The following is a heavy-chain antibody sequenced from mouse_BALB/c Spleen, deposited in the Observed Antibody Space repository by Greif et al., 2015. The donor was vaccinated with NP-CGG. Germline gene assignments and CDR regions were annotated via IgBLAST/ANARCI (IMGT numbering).Heavy chain of an antibody. CDR3: ASYGNFDY. D-gene: IGHD2-1*01. Sequence: EVKLMESGGGLVKPGGSLKLSCAASGFTFSDYHMYWVRQTPEKRLEWVATISDGGSYTYYPDSVKGRFTISRDNAKNNLYLQMSSLKSEDTAMYYCASYGNFDYWGQCTTLTVSS. V-gene: IGHV5-4*02. J-gene: IGHJ2*01. CDR2: ISDGGSYT. CDR1: GFTFSDYH.